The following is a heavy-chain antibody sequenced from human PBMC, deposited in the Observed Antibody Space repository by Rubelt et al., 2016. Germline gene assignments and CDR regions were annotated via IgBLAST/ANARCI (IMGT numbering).Heavy chain of an antibody. V-gene: IGHV4-34*01. Sequence: QVQLHQWGAGLLKPSETLSLTCVVSGGSFSGYSWSWVRQPPEKGLEWIGDVNHAAVTVYSPSIKSRVTISLDTSKNHLSLRRDLGTAADTAVYYCASIPKTSEGPDTFDSWGQGTMVTVSS. J-gene: IGHJ3*02. CDR3: ASIPKTSEGPDTFDS. CDR2: VNHAAVT. D-gene: IGHD4-11*01. CDR1: GGSFSGYS.